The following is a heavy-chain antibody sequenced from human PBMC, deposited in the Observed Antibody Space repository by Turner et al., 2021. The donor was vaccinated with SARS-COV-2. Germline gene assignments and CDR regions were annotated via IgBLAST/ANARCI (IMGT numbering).Heavy chain of an antibody. D-gene: IGHD4-4*01. V-gene: IGHV3-30*18. J-gene: IGHJ4*02. CDR2: ISYDGSNK. Sequence: QLQLLESGGGVFQPGRSLRLPWAPSGFPFSSYGMHWVRQAPGKGLEWVAVISYDGSNKYYADSVKGRFTISRDNSKNTLYLQLNSLRAEDTAVYYCAKQLGLYSNPMYYFDYWGQGTLVTVSS. CDR3: AKQLGLYSNPMYYFDY. CDR1: GFPFSSYG.